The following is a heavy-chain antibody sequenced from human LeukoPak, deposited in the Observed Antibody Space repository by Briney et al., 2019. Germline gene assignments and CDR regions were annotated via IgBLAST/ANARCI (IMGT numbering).Heavy chain of an antibody. D-gene: IGHD3-9*01. V-gene: IGHV3-23*01. CDR3: AKGSRYFDWLSE. CDR2: ISKSGDSS. CDR1: GFAFQFFE. Sequence: PGGSLRLSCAASGFAFQFFEMHWVRQAPGRGLEWVSGISKSGDSSNYADTVKGRLTISRDNSKNTLYLQMNSLRAEDTAVYYCAKGSRYFDWLSEWGQGTLVTVSS. J-gene: IGHJ4*02.